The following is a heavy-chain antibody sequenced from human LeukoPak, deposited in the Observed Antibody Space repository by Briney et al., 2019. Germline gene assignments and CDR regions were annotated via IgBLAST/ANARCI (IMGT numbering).Heavy chain of an antibody. D-gene: IGHD3-22*01. V-gene: IGHV3-23*01. CDR1: GFTFSSYA. CDR2: ISGSGGST. J-gene: IGHJ4*02. Sequence: PGGSLRLSCAASGFTFSSYAMSWVRQAPGKGLEWVSAISGSGGSTYYADSVKGRLTISRDNSKNTLYLQMNSLRAEDTAVYYCAKDRGYYYDSSGYTNYVYFDYWGQGTLVTVSS. CDR3: AKDRGYYYDSSGYTNYVYFDY.